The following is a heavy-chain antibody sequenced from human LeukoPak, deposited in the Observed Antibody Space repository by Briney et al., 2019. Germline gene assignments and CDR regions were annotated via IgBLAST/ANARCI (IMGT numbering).Heavy chain of an antibody. J-gene: IGHJ5*02. CDR2: IIPIFGTA. CDR3: ARGGIAAAGRGWFDP. CDR1: GGTFSSYA. Sequence: GSSVKVSCKASGGTFSSYAISWVRQAPGQGLEWMGGIIPIFGTANYAQRFQGRVTITTDESTSTAYMELSSLRSEETAVYYCARGGIAAAGRGWFDPWGQGTLVIVSS. D-gene: IGHD6-13*01. V-gene: IGHV1-69*05.